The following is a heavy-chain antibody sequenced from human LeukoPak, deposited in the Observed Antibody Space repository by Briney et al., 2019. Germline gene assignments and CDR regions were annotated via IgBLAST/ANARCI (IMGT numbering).Heavy chain of an antibody. V-gene: IGHV1-2*02. CDR2: INPNSGGT. CDR1: GYTFTGYY. D-gene: IGHD5-12*01. Sequence: ASVKVSCKASGYTFTGYYIHWVRQAPGQGLEWMGWINPNSGGTNYAQKFQGRVTMTRDTSIDTAYMELSGLRSDDTAMLYCARDLSPSHMVAAIVAYWGQGTLVTVSS. J-gene: IGHJ4*02. CDR3: ARDLSPSHMVAAIVAY.